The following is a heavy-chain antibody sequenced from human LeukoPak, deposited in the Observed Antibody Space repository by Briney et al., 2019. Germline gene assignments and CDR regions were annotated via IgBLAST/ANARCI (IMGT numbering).Heavy chain of an antibody. D-gene: IGHD6-13*01. CDR1: GFTLNNYA. V-gene: IGHV3-23*01. CDR2: ISGSGGTT. J-gene: IGHJ4*02. CDR3: AKEWGSSWTYSDS. Sequence: GGSLRLSCAASGFTLNNYAMSWVRQAPGKGLEWVSEISGSGGTTYYADSVKGRFTISRDNFNNTLYLQMNSLRAEDTAIYYCAKEWGSSWTYSDSWGQGTLVTVSS.